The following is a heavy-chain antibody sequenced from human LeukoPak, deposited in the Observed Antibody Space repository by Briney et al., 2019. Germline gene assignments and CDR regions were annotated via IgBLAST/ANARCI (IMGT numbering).Heavy chain of an antibody. CDR3: ARDSTYYYDSSGYYFGY. D-gene: IGHD3-22*01. Sequence: SETLSLTCTVSGGSISSYYWSWIRRPAGKGLEWIGRIYTSGSTNYNPSLKSRVTMSVDTSKNQFSLKLSSVTAADTAVYYCARDSTYYYDSSGYYFGYWGQGTLVTVSS. CDR2: IYTSGST. J-gene: IGHJ4*02. V-gene: IGHV4-4*07. CDR1: GGSISSYY.